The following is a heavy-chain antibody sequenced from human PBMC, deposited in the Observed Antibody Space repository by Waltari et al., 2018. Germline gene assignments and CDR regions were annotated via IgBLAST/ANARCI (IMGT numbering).Heavy chain of an antibody. Sequence: QVQLQESGPGLVKPSETLSLTCTVSGYSISSGYYWGWIRQPPGKGLEWSGSSYYCGCTYYNPSLKSRVTISVDTSKNQFSLKLSSVTAADTAVYYCARAPGYSGYDQKNAFDIWGQGTMVTVSS. V-gene: IGHV4-38-2*02. J-gene: IGHJ3*02. D-gene: IGHD5-12*01. CDR1: GYSISSGYY. CDR2: SYYCGCT. CDR3: ARAPGYSGYDQKNAFDI.